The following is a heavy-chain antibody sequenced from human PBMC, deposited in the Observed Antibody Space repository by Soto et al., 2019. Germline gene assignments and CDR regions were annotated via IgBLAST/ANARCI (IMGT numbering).Heavy chain of an antibody. Sequence: QVTLKESGPVLVKPTEPLTLTCTASRMGVCCIRQPPGKAPEWLAHIFSNDKKSYSTSLKTRLTIFKDTSKSQVVLTMTNLDPVDTGTYYCAHIQPGDDGGYFDYWGRGILVTVSS. CDR1: RMG. V-gene: IGHV2-26*01. CDR3: AHIQPGDDGGYFDY. J-gene: IGHJ4*02. D-gene: IGHD2-21*01. CDR2: IFSNDKK.